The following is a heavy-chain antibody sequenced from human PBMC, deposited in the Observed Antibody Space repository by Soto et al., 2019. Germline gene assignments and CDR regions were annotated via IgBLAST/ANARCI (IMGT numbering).Heavy chain of an antibody. Sequence: GGSLRLSCAASGFTFSSYAMSWVRQAPGKGLEWVSAISGSGGSTYYADSVKGRFTISRDNSKNTLYLQMNSLRAEDTAVYYCAKAVFLEWLLYKRSDWFDPWGQGTLVTVSS. CDR3: AKAVFLEWLLYKRSDWFDP. V-gene: IGHV3-23*01. CDR2: ISGSGGST. CDR1: GFTFSSYA. J-gene: IGHJ5*02. D-gene: IGHD3-3*01.